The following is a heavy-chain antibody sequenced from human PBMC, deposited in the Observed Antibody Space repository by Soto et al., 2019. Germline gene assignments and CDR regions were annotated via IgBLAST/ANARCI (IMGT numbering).Heavy chain of an antibody. Sequence: GGSLRVSCAASGFTFSTYWMSWVRQAPGKGLEWVANIKEDGSEKYYVDSVKGRFTISRDNAKNSLYLQMNSLRAEDTAFYYCARNGILWFGESTFDYWGQGTLVSVSS. CDR1: GFTFSTYW. D-gene: IGHD3-10*01. V-gene: IGHV3-7*04. J-gene: IGHJ4*02. CDR3: ARNGILWFGESTFDY. CDR2: IKEDGSEK.